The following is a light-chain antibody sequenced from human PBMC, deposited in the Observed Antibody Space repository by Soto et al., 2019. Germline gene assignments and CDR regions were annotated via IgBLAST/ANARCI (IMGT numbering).Light chain of an antibody. J-gene: IGLJ2*01. CDR1: SSDVGGYNY. V-gene: IGLV2-14*01. CDR2: DVT. Sequence: QSALTQPASVSGSPGQSITISCTGTSSDVGGYNYVSWYQQYPGRAPKLMIYDVTNRPSGVSNRFSGSKSGNTASLTISGLQAEDEADYYCSSYASSGTLVVFGGGTQLTVL. CDR3: SSYASSGTLVV.